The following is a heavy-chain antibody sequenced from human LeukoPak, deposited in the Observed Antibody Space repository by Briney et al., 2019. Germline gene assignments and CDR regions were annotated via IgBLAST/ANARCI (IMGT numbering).Heavy chain of an antibody. D-gene: IGHD2-2*01. CDR1: GFTVGSNY. CDR3: ARNLGYCSSTSCYYQPPNY. J-gene: IGHJ4*02. CDR2: IYSGGST. V-gene: IGHV3-53*01. Sequence: PGRSLRLSCAASGFTVGSNYMSWVRQAPGKGLEWVSVIYSGGSTYYADSVKGRFTISRGNSKNTLYLQMNSLRAEDTAVYYCARNLGYCSSTSCYYQPPNYWGQGTLVTVSS.